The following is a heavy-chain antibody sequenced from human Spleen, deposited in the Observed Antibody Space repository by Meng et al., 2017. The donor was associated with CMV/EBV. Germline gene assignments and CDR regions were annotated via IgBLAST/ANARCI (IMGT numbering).Heavy chain of an antibody. V-gene: IGHV4-39*07. J-gene: IGHJ6*02. CDR3: ARGGGGYGGDSGYYYGMDV. CDR2: IYYSGST. D-gene: IGHD4-23*01. CDR1: GGSISSSSYY. Sequence: ESLKISCTVSGGSISSSSYYWGWIRQPPGKGLEWIGSIYYSGSTYYNPSLKSRVTISVDTSKNQFSLNLSSVTAADTAVYYCARGGGGYGGDSGYYYGMDVWGQGTTVTVSS.